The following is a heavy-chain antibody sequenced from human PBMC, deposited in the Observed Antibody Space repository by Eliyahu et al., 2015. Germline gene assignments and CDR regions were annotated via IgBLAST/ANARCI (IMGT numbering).Heavy chain of an antibody. CDR3: ARDKGCASTTCYNYYAMDV. CDR2: ISFDGTNK. D-gene: IGHD2-2*02. Sequence: QVHLVESGGGEVQPGRSLRLSCAASXFTLXXYAMXWVRXXPGKGLEWVAVISFDGTNKWFAESVRGRFTISRDNSKDTLYLQMSSLRAEDTAVYYCARDKGCASTTCYNYYAMDVWGQGTTVTVSS. CDR1: XFTLXXYA. V-gene: IGHV3-30-3*01. J-gene: IGHJ6*02.